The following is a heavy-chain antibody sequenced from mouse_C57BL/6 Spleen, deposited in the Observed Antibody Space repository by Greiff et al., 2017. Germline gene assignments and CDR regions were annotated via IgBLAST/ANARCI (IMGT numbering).Heavy chain of an antibody. CDR1: GYTFTSYG. Sequence: LVESGAELARPGASVKLSCKASGYTFTSYGISWVKQRTGQGLEWIGEIYPRSGNTYYNEKFKGKATLTADKSSSTAYMELRSLTSEDSAVYFCARKETYYYAMDYWGQGTSVTVSS. J-gene: IGHJ4*01. CDR2: IYPRSGNT. CDR3: ARKETYYYAMDY. V-gene: IGHV1-81*01.